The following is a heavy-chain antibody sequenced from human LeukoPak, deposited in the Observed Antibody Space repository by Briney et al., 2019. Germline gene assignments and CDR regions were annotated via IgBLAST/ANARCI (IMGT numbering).Heavy chain of an antibody. D-gene: IGHD2-15*01. CDR3: ARGPDCSGGSCYPFFGY. J-gene: IGHJ4*02. Sequence: SETLSLTCTVSGGSISSYYWSWIRQPPGKGLEWIGYIYYSGSTSYNPSLKSRVTISVDTSKNQFSLKLSSVTAADTAVYYCARGPDCSGGSCYPFFGYWGQGTLVTVSS. CDR1: GGSISSYY. V-gene: IGHV4-59*01. CDR2: IYYSGST.